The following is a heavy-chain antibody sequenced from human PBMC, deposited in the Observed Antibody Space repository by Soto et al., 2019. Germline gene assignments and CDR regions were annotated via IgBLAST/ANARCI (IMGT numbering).Heavy chain of an antibody. CDR3: ARGYSRAVVVPAAMSPYFDY. J-gene: IGHJ4*02. V-gene: IGHV4-34*01. CDR1: GGSFSGYY. D-gene: IGHD2-2*01. CDR2: INHSGST. Sequence: SETLSLTCAVYGGSFSGYYWSWIRQPPGKGLEWIGEINHSGSTNYNPSLKSRVTISVDTSKNQFSLKLSSVTAADTAVYYCARGYSRAVVVPAAMSPYFDYWGQGTLVTVSS.